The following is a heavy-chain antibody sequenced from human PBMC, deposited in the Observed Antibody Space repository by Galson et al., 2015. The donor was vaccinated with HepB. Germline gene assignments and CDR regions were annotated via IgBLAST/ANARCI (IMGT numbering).Heavy chain of an antibody. Sequence: SVKVSCKASGGTFSSYTLSWVRQAPGQGLEWMGRIIPILGFSNYAQKFQGRVTITADKSTSTAYMELSSLRSEDTAVYYCASVAEYFQHWGQGTLVTVSS. V-gene: IGHV1-69*02. CDR2: IIPILGFS. CDR3: ASVAEYFQH. J-gene: IGHJ1*01. CDR1: GGTFSSYT. D-gene: IGHD5-12*01.